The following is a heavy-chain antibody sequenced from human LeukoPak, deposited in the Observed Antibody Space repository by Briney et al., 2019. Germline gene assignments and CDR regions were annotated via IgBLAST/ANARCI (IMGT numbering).Heavy chain of an antibody. D-gene: IGHD3-10*01. CDR3: ARDSGYYGSGSYPGD. J-gene: IGHJ4*02. CDR1: GYTFTSYG. V-gene: IGHV1-18*01. Sequence: ASVKVSCKASGYTFTSYGISWVRQAPGQGLEWMGWISAYNGNTNYAQKLQGRVTVTTDTSTSTAYMELRSLRSDDTAVYYCARDSGYYGSGSYPGDWGQGTLVTVSS. CDR2: ISAYNGNT.